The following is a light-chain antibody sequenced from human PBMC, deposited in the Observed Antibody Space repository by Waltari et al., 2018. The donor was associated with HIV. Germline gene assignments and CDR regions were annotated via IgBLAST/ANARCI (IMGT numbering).Light chain of an antibody. CDR1: SNDVGSYNL. Sequence: QSALTQPASVSGSPGQSITISCTGPSNDVGSYNLFSWYQQHPGKAPKLMIYEVSKRPSGVSNRFSGSKSGNTASLTISGLQAEDEADYYCCSYAVNNYVFGTGTKVTVL. V-gene: IGLV2-23*02. CDR2: EVS. CDR3: CSYAVNNYV. J-gene: IGLJ1*01.